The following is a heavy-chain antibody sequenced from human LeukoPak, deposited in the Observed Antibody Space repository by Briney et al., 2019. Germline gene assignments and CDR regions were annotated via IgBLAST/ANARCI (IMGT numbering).Heavy chain of an antibody. CDR2: IIPIFGTA. CDR3: ARASSGSFTIDY. J-gene: IGHJ4*02. V-gene: IGHV1-69*13. Sequence: ASVKVSCKASGGTFSIYAISWVRQAPGQGLEWMGGIIPIFGTANYAQKFQGRVTITADESTSTAYMELSSLRSEDTAVYYCARASSGSFTIDYRGQGTLVTVSS. D-gene: IGHD3-10*01. CDR1: GGTFSIYA.